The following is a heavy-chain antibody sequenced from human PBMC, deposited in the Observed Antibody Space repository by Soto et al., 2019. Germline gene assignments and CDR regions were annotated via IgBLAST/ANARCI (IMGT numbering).Heavy chain of an antibody. V-gene: IGHV4-30-4*01. CDR2: ISYSGSN. CDR3: ARVRGSGSYSGSVFDL. Sequence: QVQLQESGPGLVKPSQTLSLTCTVSGGSISSRDYFWSWIRQPPGKGLEWIGYISYSGSNFYNPSLKSRLTISIDTSKNQFSLKLSSVTAADTAAYYCARVRGSGSYSGSVFDLWGQGTLVTVSS. J-gene: IGHJ4*02. CDR1: GGSISSRDYF. D-gene: IGHD3-10*01.